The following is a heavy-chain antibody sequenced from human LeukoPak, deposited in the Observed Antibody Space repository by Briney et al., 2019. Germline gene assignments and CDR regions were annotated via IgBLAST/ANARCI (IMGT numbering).Heavy chain of an antibody. V-gene: IGHV4-34*01. CDR1: GGSFSGYY. J-gene: IGHJ6*02. Sequence: PSEALSLTCAVYGGSFSGYYWSWIRQPPGKGLEWIGEISHSGSTNYNPSLKSRVTISVDTSKNQFSLKLSSVTAADTAVYYCARKARGYSYGSYYYYGMDVWGQGTMVTVSS. CDR3: ARKARGYSYGSYYYYGMDV. D-gene: IGHD5-18*01. CDR2: ISHSGST.